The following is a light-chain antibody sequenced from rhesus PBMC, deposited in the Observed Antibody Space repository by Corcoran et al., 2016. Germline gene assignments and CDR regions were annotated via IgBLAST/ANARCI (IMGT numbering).Light chain of an antibody. J-gene: IGKJ4*01. V-gene: IGKV1-25*01. CDR1: QGISSY. CDR2: VAF. Sequence: DIQMTQSPSSLSASVGDRVTITCRASQGISSYLAWYQQKPGKAPNLLIYVAFTLQSGVPSRFSGSGSGTDFTLTISSLQPEDFATYYCQQHNTVPRTFGGGTKVELK. CDR3: QQHNTVPRT.